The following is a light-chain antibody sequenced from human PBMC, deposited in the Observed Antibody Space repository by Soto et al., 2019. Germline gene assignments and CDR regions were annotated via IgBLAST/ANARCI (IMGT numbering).Light chain of an antibody. CDR2: AAS. J-gene: IGKJ4*01. CDR3: QQLNSYPRALT. CDR1: QGISSY. V-gene: IGKV1-9*01. Sequence: IQLTQSPSSLSASVGDRVTVTCRASQGISSYLAWYQQKPGKAPKLLIYAASTLQSGVPSRFSGSGSGTAFTLTISSLQPEDFATYYCQQLNSYPRALTFGGGTKVDI.